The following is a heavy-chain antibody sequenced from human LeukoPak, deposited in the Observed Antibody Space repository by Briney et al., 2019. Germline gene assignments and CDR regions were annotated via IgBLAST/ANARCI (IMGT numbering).Heavy chain of an antibody. CDR1: GFTFSSYS. J-gene: IGHJ6*02. CDR2: ISSSSSTV. CDR3: ARGIAPAGYYYYGLDV. Sequence: GGSLRLSCAASGFTFSSYSMNWVRQAPGKGLEWISYISSSSSTVDYADSVKGRFTISRDSAKNSLYLQMNSLRADDTAVYFCARGIAPAGYYYYGLDVWGQGTTATVSS. V-gene: IGHV3-48*01. D-gene: IGHD6-13*01.